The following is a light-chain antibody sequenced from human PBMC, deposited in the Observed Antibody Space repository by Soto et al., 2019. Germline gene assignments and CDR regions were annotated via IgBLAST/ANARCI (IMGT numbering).Light chain of an antibody. Sequence: VLTQPPSVSVAPGQTARITCEGHNIGSKSVHWYQLRPGQAPEVVLYDDTDRPSGIPERFSGSNSGDTATLTITRVEAGDGADYYCQVRDSSNDYLVFGGGTKVTVL. V-gene: IGLV3-21*02. CDR1: NIGSKS. J-gene: IGLJ3*02. CDR2: DDT. CDR3: QVRDSSNDYLV.